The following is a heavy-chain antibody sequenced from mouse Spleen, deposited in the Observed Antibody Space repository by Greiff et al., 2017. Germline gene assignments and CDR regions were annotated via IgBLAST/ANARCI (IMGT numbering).Heavy chain of an antibody. CDR2: INPNYGTT. Sequence: EVQLQQSGPELVKPGASVKISCKASGYSFTDYNMNWVKQSNGRSLEWIGVINPNYGTTSYNQKFKGKATLTVDRSSSTAYMQLNSLTSEDSAVYYCAKGGIGLRRDWYFDVWGAGTTVTVSS. V-gene: IGHV1-39*01. D-gene: IGHD2-2*01. CDR1: GYSFTDYN. CDR3: AKGGIGLRRDWYFDV. J-gene: IGHJ1*01.